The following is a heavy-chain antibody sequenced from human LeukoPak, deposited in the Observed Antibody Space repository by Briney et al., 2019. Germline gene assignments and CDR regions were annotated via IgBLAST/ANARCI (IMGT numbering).Heavy chain of an antibody. Sequence: ASVKVSCKVSGYTLTEVSMHWVRQAPGKGLEWMGGFDPEDGETIYAQKFQGRVTMTEDTSTDTAYMELSSLRSEDTAVYYCATAGAIVARDAFDIWGQGTMVTVSS. D-gene: IGHD3-22*01. J-gene: IGHJ3*02. CDR3: ATAGAIVARDAFDI. CDR2: FDPEDGET. V-gene: IGHV1-24*01. CDR1: GYTLTEVS.